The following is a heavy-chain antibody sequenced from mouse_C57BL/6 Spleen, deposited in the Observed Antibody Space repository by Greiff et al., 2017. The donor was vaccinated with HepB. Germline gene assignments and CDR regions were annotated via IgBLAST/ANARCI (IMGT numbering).Heavy chain of an antibody. CDR1: GYAFSSSW. CDR3: ARIVTTVHAMDY. V-gene: IGHV1-82*01. J-gene: IGHJ4*01. Sequence: VQLQESGPELVKPGASVKISCKASGYAFSSSWMNWVKQRPGKGLEWIGRIYPGDGDTNYNGKFKGKATLTADKSSSTAYMQLSSLTSEDSAVYFCARIVTTVHAMDYWGQGTSVTVSS. D-gene: IGHD1-1*01. CDR2: IYPGDGDT.